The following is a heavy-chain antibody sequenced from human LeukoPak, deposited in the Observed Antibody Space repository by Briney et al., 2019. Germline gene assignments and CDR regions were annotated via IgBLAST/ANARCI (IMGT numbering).Heavy chain of an antibody. Sequence: SETLSLTCAVSDDSFSSHYWTWIRQPPGKGLEWIGYISYIGSTNYNPSLKSRVTISIDTSKNQFSLKLTSVTAADTAVYYCARLPRGISFDYWGQGTLVTVSS. V-gene: IGHV4-59*11. CDR3: ARLPRGISFDY. CDR2: ISYIGST. D-gene: IGHD3-10*01. J-gene: IGHJ4*02. CDR1: DDSFSSHY.